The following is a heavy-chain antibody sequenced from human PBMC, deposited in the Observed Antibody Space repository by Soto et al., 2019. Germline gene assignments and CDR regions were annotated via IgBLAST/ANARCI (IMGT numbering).Heavy chain of an antibody. CDR3: ARGDSRYYDSSGQLTY. CDR2: INPSGGST. J-gene: IGHJ4*02. V-gene: IGHV1-46*01. Sequence: ASVKVSCKASGYTFTSYYMHWVRQAPGQGLEWMGIINPSGGSTSYAQKFQGRVTMTRDTSTSTVYMELSSLRSEDTAVYYCARGDSRYYDSSGQLTYWGQGTLVTVPQ. CDR1: GYTFTSYY. D-gene: IGHD3-22*01.